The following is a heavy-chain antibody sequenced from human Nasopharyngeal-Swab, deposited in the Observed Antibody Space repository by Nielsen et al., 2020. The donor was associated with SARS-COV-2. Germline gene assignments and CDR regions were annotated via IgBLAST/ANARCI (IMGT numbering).Heavy chain of an antibody. Sequence: GGSLRLSCAVSGFTFSAYALSWVRQAPGKGLEWVSGISVSGGNTYYADSVAGRFTISRDNSNSRLFLQINSLQAEDTAVYYCARASWGLSVFDRWGQGTLVTVSS. V-gene: IGHV3-23*01. J-gene: IGHJ4*02. CDR1: GFTFSAYA. CDR3: ARASWGLSVFDR. CDR2: ISVSGGNT. D-gene: IGHD3-16*01.